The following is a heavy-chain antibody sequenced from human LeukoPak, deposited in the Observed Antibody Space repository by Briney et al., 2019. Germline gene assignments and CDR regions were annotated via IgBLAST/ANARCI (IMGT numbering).Heavy chain of an antibody. CDR1: GFTFSSYW. Sequence: GGSLRLSCAASGFTFSSYWMHWARQAPGKGLVWVSRINSDGSSTSYADSVKGRFTISRDNAKNTLYLQMNSLRAEDTAVYYCARGKGLRYFDWLSVGFDYWGQGTLVTVSS. D-gene: IGHD3-9*01. J-gene: IGHJ4*02. CDR3: ARGKGLRYFDWLSVGFDY. CDR2: INSDGSST. V-gene: IGHV3-74*01.